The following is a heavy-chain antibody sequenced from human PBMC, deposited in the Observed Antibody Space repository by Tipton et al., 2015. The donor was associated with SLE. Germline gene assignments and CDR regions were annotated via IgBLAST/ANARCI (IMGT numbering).Heavy chain of an antibody. J-gene: IGHJ4*02. D-gene: IGHD3-3*01. CDR3: ARHPHYDFWSGPFDY. CDR2: IYYSGST. V-gene: IGHV4-59*08. Sequence: TLSLTCTVSGGSISSHYWSWIRQPPGKGLEWIGYIYYSGSTYYNPSLKSRVTISVDTSKNQFSLKLSSVTAADTAVYYCARHPHYDFWSGPFDYWGQGTRVTVSS. CDR1: GGSISSHY.